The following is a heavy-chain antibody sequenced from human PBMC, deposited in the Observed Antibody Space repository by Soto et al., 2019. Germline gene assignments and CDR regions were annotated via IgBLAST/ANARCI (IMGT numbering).Heavy chain of an antibody. CDR1: RFTFSSYA. Sequence: PGGSLRLSCAACRFTFSSYAMHWVRQAPGKGLEWVAVISYDGSNKYYADSVKGRFTISRDNSKNTLYLQLNSLRAEDTAVYYCARDKRDLRFLEWSYYFDYWGQGTLVTVSS. V-gene: IGHV3-30-3*01. J-gene: IGHJ4*02. CDR3: ARDKRDLRFLEWSYYFDY. D-gene: IGHD3-3*01. CDR2: ISYDGSNK.